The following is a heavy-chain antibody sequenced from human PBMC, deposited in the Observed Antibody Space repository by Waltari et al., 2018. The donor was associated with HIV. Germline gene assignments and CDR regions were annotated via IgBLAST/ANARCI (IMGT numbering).Heavy chain of an antibody. D-gene: IGHD2-15*01. Sequence: QVQLQQCGAGLLKPSETLSLTCAVYGGSFSGYSWSWLRQPPGHGLVWTGEINHSGSTNYNPSLKSRVTISVDTSKNQFSLKLSSVTAADTAVYYCARVQGYCSGGSCPDPRPQGEYDAFDIWGQGTMVTVSS. CDR3: ARVQGYCSGGSCPDPRPQGEYDAFDI. CDR1: GGSFSGYS. CDR2: INHSGST. J-gene: IGHJ3*02. V-gene: IGHV4-34*01.